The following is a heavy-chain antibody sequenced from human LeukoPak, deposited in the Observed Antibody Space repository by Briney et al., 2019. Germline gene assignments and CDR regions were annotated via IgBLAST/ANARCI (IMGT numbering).Heavy chain of an antibody. V-gene: IGHV3-7*01. CDR3: ARDRGSSFY. D-gene: IGHD6-6*01. CDR2: IKQDGSEK. J-gene: IGHJ4*02. CDR1: GFTFSSHW. Sequence: GGSLRLSCAASGFTFSSHWMSWVRQAPGKGLEWVANIKQDGSEKYYVDSVKGRFTISRDNAKNSLYLQMNSLRAEDTAVYYCARDRGSSFYWGQGTLVTVSS.